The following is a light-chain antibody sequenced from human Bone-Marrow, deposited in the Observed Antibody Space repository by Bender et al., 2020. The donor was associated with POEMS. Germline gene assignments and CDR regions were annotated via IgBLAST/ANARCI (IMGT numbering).Light chain of an antibody. CDR2: QDT. V-gene: IGLV3-1*01. J-gene: IGLJ2*01. Sequence: SYEVTQPPSVSVSPGQTASITCPGDDLGDKYVAWYQQKPGQSPVLVIYQDTKRPSGIPERFSGSNSGNTATLTISGTQAMDEADYYGQAFDTYSVIFGGGTQLTVL. CDR3: QAFDTYSVI. CDR1: DLGDKY.